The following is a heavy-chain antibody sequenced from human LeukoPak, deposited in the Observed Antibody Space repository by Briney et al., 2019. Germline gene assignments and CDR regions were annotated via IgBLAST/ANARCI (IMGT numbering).Heavy chain of an antibody. CDR2: ISSSSSTI. D-gene: IGHD4-11*01. J-gene: IGHJ4*02. CDR1: GFTFSSYS. Sequence: GSLRLSCAASGFTFSSYSMNWVRQAPGKGLEWVSYISSSSSTIYYADSVKGRFTISRDNAKNSLYLQMNSLRAEDTAVYYCARTTDPTTVTSPFDYWGQGTLVTVSS. CDR3: ARTTDPTTVTSPFDY. V-gene: IGHV3-48*01.